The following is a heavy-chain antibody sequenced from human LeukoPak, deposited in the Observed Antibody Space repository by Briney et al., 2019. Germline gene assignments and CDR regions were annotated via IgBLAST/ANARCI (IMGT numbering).Heavy chain of an antibody. V-gene: IGHV3-23*01. CDR1: GFTFSSYW. J-gene: IGHJ4*02. CDR3: ARGTMVTVNFDY. Sequence: GGSLRLSCAASGFTFSSYWMNWVRQAPGKGLEWVSGMSYSGGSTYYADSVKGRFTISRDNSKNTLYLQMSSLRAEDTAVYYCARGTMVTVNFDYWGQGTLVTVSS. CDR2: MSYSGGST. D-gene: IGHD4-11*01.